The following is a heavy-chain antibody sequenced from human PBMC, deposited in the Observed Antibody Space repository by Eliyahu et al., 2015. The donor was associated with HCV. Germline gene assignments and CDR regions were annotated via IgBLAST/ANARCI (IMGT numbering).Heavy chain of an antibody. CDR3: ARARIFGVVSHYYYYGMDV. V-gene: IGHV3-21*01. D-gene: IGHD3-3*01. CDR2: ISSSSSYI. J-gene: IGHJ6*02. Sequence: EVQLVESGGGLVKPGGSLRLSCAASGFTFSSYSMNWVRQAPGKGLEWVSSISSSSSYIYYADSVKGRFTISRDNAKNSLYLQMNSLRAEDTAVYYCARARIFGVVSHYYYYGMDVWGQGTTVTVSS. CDR1: GFTFSSYS.